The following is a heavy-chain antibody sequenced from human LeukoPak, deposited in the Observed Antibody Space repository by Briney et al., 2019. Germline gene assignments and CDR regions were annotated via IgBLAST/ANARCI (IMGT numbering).Heavy chain of an antibody. V-gene: IGHV3-30*18. CDR1: GFTFSSYG. CDR2: ISYDGSHK. J-gene: IGHJ3*02. CDR3: AKAPPSHAFDI. Sequence: PGGSLRLSCAASGFTFSSYGMHWVRQAPGKGLEWVAVISYDGSHKDYPESVKGRFTISRDNSKNTLYLQMNSLRAEDTAVYHCAKAPPSHAFDIWGQGTMVTVSS.